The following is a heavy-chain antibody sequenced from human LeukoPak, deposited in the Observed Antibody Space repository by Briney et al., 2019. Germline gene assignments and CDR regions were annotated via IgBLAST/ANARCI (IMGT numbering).Heavy chain of an antibody. CDR1: GFTFSSYS. CDR2: ISSSSSYI. J-gene: IGHJ3*02. Sequence: PGGSLRLSCAASGFTFSSYSMNWVRQAPGKGLEWVSSISSSSSYIYYADSVKGRFTISRDNADDSVHLQMKRLRAEDTAVYYCARVGSRDDSSGWYQAFDIWGQGAMVTVSS. D-gene: IGHD6-19*01. V-gene: IGHV3-21*01. CDR3: ARVGSRDDSSGWYQAFDI.